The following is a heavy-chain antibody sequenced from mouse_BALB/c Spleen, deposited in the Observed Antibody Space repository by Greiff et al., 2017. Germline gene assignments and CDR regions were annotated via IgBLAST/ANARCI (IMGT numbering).Heavy chain of an antibody. Sequence: DVKLVESGGGLVKPGGSLKLSCAASGFTFSDYYMYWVRQTPEKRLEWVATISDGGSYTYYPDSVKGRFTISRDNAKNNLYLQMSSLKSEDTAMYYCARGGAGPYYFDYWGQGTTLTVSS. V-gene: IGHV5-4*02. D-gene: IGHD4-1*01. CDR3: ARGGAGPYYFDY. J-gene: IGHJ2*01. CDR1: GFTFSDYY. CDR2: ISDGGSYT.